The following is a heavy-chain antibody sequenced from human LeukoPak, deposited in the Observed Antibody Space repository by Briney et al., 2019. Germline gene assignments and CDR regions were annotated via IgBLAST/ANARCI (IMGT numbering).Heavy chain of an antibody. CDR1: GYTCTSYY. Sequence: ASVKVSCKASGYTCTSYYMHWVRQAPGQGLEWMGAISPSGDSTNYAQKFQGRVTMTGDTSTSTVYMELSTLRSEDTAVYYCARSAGGSTFSYWGQGTLVTVSS. D-gene: IGHD6-13*01. V-gene: IGHV1-46*01. CDR3: ARSAGGSTFSY. J-gene: IGHJ4*02. CDR2: ISPSGDST.